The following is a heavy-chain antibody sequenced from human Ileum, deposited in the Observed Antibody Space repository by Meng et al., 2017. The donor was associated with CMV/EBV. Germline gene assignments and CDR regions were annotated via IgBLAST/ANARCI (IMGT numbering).Heavy chain of an antibody. J-gene: IGHJ4*02. D-gene: IGHD5-24*01. CDR1: GFTFSDAA. V-gene: IGHV3-73*01. Sequence: ASGFTFSDAAMHWVRQASGKGLEWNGRIRSKPKNYATAHAESVKGRFTISRDDSKNTAYLQMNSLKSEDTAVYFCTRASRDGYNIDFWGQGTLVTVSS. CDR2: IRSKPKNYAT. CDR3: TRASRDGYNIDF.